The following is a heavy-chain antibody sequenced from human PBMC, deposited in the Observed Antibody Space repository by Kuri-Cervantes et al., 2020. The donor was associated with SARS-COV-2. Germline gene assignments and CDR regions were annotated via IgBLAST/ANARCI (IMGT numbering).Heavy chain of an antibody. CDR1: GFSFNDQY. Sequence: GESLKISCAVSGFSFNDQYMSWIRQAPGKGLEWVSHINGDSTVIEYADSVEGRFIISRYNAKKSLYLQMNSLRAEDTAVYYCANDPNRIHYWGQGALVTVSS. CDR3: ANDPNRIHY. CDR2: INGDSTVI. V-gene: IGHV3-11*01. D-gene: IGHD2/OR15-2a*01. J-gene: IGHJ4*02.